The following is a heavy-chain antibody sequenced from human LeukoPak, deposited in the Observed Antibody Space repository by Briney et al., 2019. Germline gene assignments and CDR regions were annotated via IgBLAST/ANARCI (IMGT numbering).Heavy chain of an antibody. D-gene: IGHD3-22*01. J-gene: IGHJ5*02. V-gene: IGHV3-23*01. Sequence: GGSLRLSRAASRFTFSSYALSWVRPAPGKGRERVSAICGSGGSTYYADSVKGGFTISRDNSKNTLYLQMNSLRAEDTAVYYCAKDQSRYFYDSSAYPRNWFDPWGQGTLVTVSS. CDR1: RFTFSSYA. CDR2: ICGSGGST. CDR3: AKDQSRYFYDSSAYPRNWFDP.